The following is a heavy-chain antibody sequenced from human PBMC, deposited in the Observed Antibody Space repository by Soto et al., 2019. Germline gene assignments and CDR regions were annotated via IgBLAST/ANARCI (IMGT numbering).Heavy chain of an antibody. CDR3: ARGYCSSTSCYSDY. J-gene: IGHJ4*02. CDR1: GYSISSGYY. Sequence: SETLSLTCAVSGYSISSGYYWGWIRQPPGKGLEWIGSIYHSGSTYYNPSLKSRVTISVDTSKNQFSLKLSSVTAADTAVYYCARGYCSSTSCYSDYWGQGTLVTVSS. CDR2: IYHSGST. D-gene: IGHD2-2*01. V-gene: IGHV4-38-2*01.